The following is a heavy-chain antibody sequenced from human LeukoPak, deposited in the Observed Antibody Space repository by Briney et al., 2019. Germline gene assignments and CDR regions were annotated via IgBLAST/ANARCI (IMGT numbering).Heavy chain of an antibody. V-gene: IGHV3-53*01. J-gene: IGHJ4*02. CDR2: IYSGGST. CDR1: GFTVSSNY. CDR3: ARVKRDCSGGSCYSYDY. D-gene: IGHD2-15*01. Sequence: GGSLRLSCAASGFTVSSNYMSWVRQAPGKGLEWVSVIYSGGSTYYADSVRGRFTISRDNSKNTLYLQMNSLRAEDTAVYYCARVKRDCSGGSCYSYDYWGQGTLVTVSS.